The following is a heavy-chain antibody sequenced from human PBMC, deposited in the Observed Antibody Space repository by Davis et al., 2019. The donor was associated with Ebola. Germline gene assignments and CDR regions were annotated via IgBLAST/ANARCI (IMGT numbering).Heavy chain of an antibody. Sequence: GESLKISCAASGFTFSSYGMVWVRQAPGKGLEWVSSISTTSGYIYYADSVKGRFTISRDNSKNTLYLQMNSLRAEDTAVYYCASPKGNFDWLLPLDYWGQGSLVTVSS. V-gene: IGHV3-21*01. J-gene: IGHJ4*02. CDR2: ISTTSGYI. CDR1: GFTFSSYG. CDR3: ASPKGNFDWLLPLDY. D-gene: IGHD3-9*01.